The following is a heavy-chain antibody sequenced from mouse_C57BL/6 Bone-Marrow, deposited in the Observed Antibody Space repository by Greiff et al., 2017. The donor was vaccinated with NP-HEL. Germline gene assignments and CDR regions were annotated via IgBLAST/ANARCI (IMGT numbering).Heavy chain of an antibody. CDR2: IWTGGGT. D-gene: IGHD1-1*01. J-gene: IGHJ2*01. CDR1: GFSLTSYA. Sequence: VKLQKSGPGLVAPSQSLSITCTVSGFSLTSYAISWVRQPPGKGLEWLGVIWTGGGTNYNSALKSRLSISKDNSKSQVFLKMNSLQTDDTARYYCANYYGRSYGNYVDYWGQGTTLTVSS. CDR3: ANYYGRSYGNYVDY. V-gene: IGHV2-9-1*01.